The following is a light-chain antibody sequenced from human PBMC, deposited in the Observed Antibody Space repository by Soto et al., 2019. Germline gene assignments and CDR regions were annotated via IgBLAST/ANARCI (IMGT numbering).Light chain of an antibody. CDR1: SSNIGAGYD. V-gene: IGLV1-40*01. Sequence: QLVLTQPPSVSGAPGQRVTISCTGSSSNIGAGYDVHWYQQLPGTAPKLLIYGNSNRPSGVPDRFSGSKSSTSASLAITGLQAEDEADYYCQSYDSSLSVVFGGGTKVTVL. J-gene: IGLJ2*01. CDR2: GNS. CDR3: QSYDSSLSVV.